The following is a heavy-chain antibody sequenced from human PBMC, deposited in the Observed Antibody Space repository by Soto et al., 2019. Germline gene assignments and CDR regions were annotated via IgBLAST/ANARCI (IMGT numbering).Heavy chain of an antibody. CDR3: ARSNPLLGYYYYGIDV. CDR1: GYTFTGYG. CDR2: ISAYNGNT. Sequence: QVQLVQSGAEVKKPGASVKVSCKASGYTFTGYGISWVRQAPGQGLEWMGWISAYNGNTNYAQKLQGRVTMTTDTSTSTAYMELRSLRSDDTAVYYCARSNPLLGYYYYGIDVWGQGTTVTVSS. V-gene: IGHV1-18*01. J-gene: IGHJ6*02.